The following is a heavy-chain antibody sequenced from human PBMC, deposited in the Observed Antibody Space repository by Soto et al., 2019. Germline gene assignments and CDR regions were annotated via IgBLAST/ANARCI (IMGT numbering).Heavy chain of an antibody. CDR1: GFTFSSYW. CDR3: ARDLNDKGFDP. V-gene: IGHV3-7*01. Sequence: GGSLRLSCAASGFTFSSYWMSWVHQAPGKGLEWVANIKQDGSEKYYVDSVKGRFTISRDNAKNSLYLQMNSRRAEDTAVYYCARDLNDKGFDPWGQGTLVTVSS. J-gene: IGHJ5*02. D-gene: IGHD3-22*01. CDR2: IKQDGSEK.